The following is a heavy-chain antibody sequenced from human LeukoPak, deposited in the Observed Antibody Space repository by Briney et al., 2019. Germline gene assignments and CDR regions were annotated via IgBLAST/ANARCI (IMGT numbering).Heavy chain of an antibody. CDR1: GFTFSSYG. Sequence: PGGSLRLSCAASGFTFSSYGRHWVRQATGKGLEWVALISFDGVKTDYADSVKGRFPISRDSSQTTLYLQMNSLRAEDTAVYYCEIFRVKRRTAYGMDVWGQGTTVTVSS. CDR3: EIFRVKRRTAYGMDV. J-gene: IGHJ6*02. V-gene: IGHV3-30*03. D-gene: IGHD3-3*01. CDR2: ISFDGVKT.